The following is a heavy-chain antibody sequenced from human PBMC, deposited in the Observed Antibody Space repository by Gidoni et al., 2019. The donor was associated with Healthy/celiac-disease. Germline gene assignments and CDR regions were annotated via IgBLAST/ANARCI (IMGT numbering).Heavy chain of an antibody. D-gene: IGHD2-21*02. J-gene: IGHJ6*02. Sequence: EVQLVESGGGLVQPGGSLRLSCAASGFTFSSYEMNWVRQAPGKGLEWVSYISSSGSTIYYADSVKGRFTISRDNAKNSLYLQMNSLRAEDTAVYYCARDSTVTMGYYYYGMDVWGQGTTVTVSS. CDR2: ISSSGSTI. CDR3: ARDSTVTMGYYYYGMDV. V-gene: IGHV3-48*03. CDR1: GFTFSSYE.